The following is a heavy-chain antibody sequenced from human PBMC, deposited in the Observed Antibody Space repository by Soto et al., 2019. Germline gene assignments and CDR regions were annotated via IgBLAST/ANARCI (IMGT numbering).Heavy chain of an antibody. Sequence: QVQLVQSGAEVKKPGASVKVSCKASGDTFTNYDIKWVRQATGQGLEWMGWMNPNSSNTGHAQKFQGRVTMTRNTSIITAYMELSSLRSEDTAVYYCARGRNGMDVWGQGTTVTVSS. CDR1: GDTFTNYD. CDR3: ARGRNGMDV. J-gene: IGHJ6*02. V-gene: IGHV1-8*01. CDR2: MNPNSSNT.